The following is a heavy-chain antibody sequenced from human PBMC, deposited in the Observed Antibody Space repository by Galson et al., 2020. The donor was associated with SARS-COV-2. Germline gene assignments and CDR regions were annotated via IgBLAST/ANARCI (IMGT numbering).Heavy chain of an antibody. CDR3: ARADVDTAMVTAVGWFDP. CDR2: IYYSGST. CDR1: GGSISSSSYY. Sequence: SETLSLTCTVSGGSISSSSYYWGWIRQPPGKGLEWIGSIYYSGSTYYNPSLKSRVTISVDTSKNQFSLKLSSVTAADTVVYYCARADVDTAMVTAVGWFDPWGQGTLVTVSS. J-gene: IGHJ5*02. V-gene: IGHV4-39*07. D-gene: IGHD5-18*01.